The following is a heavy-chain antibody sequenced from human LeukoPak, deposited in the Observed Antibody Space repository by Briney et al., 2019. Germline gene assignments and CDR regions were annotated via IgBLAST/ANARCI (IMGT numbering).Heavy chain of an antibody. D-gene: IGHD6-19*01. Sequence: SETLSLTCIVSGYSISSGYYWGWIRQPPGKGLEWIGSIYHSGSTYYNPSLKSRVTISVDTSKNQFSLKLSSVTAADTAVYYCARAASVAGRENYYYYYYMDVWGKGTTVTVSS. CDR1: GYSISSGYY. V-gene: IGHV4-38-2*02. CDR2: IYHSGST. CDR3: ARAASVAGRENYYYYYYMDV. J-gene: IGHJ6*03.